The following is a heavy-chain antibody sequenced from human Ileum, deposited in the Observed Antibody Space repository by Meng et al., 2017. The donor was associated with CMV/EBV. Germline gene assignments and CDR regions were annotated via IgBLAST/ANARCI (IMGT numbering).Heavy chain of an antibody. CDR1: GDSISSGDFY. J-gene: IGHJ5*02. Sequence: QGRLEEPGPGLVKPSQTLSLICTVSGDSISSGDFYWTWIRQSPGKGPEWIGYIYYSGSTYYNPSLKSRLTIALDTSKNQFSLRLTSVTDADTGVYYCATEYSASPGWVDPWGQGILVTVSS. D-gene: IGHD5-12*01. V-gene: IGHV4-30-4*08. CDR2: IYYSGST. CDR3: ATEYSASPGWVDP.